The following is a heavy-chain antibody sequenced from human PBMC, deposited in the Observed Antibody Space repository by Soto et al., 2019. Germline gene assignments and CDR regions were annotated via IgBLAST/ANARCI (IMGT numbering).Heavy chain of an antibody. CDR3: ARYLGVSGLYS. J-gene: IGHJ5*01. CDR1: GGSISSSSHY. V-gene: IGHV4-39*01. CDR2: LYYSGST. Sequence: SETLSLTCTVSGGSISSSSHYWGWIRQPPGQGLEWIGSLYYSGSTYYNPSLKGRVTISVDTSKNQFSLRLSSVTAADTAVYYCARYLGVSGLYSRGQRTLVTVSS. D-gene: IGHD3-16*01.